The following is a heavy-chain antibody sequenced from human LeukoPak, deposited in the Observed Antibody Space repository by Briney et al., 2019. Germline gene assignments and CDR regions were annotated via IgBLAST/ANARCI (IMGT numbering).Heavy chain of an antibody. Sequence: GASVKVSCKASGYTFTTYDINWVRQATGQGLEWMGWMNPNSGNTGYAQKFEGRVTMTRNTPISTAYMGLSSLRSEDTAVYYCARGLGVGATNYFDYWGQGTLVTVSS. J-gene: IGHJ4*02. CDR1: GYTFTTYD. D-gene: IGHD1-26*01. CDR2: MNPNSGNT. V-gene: IGHV1-8*01. CDR3: ARGLGVGATNYFDY.